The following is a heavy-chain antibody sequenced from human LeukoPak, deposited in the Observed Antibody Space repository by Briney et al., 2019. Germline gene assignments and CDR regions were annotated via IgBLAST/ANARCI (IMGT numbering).Heavy chain of an antibody. V-gene: IGHV4-34*01. J-gene: IGHJ4*02. Sequence: ASETLSLTCAVYGGSFSGYYWSWIRQPPGKGLEWIGEINRSGSTNYNPSLKSRVTISVDTSKNQFSLKLSSVTAADTAVYYCASGGTVTTGNINFDYWGQGTLVTVSS. CDR2: INRSGST. CDR3: ASGGTVTTGNINFDY. CDR1: GGSFSGYY. D-gene: IGHD4-17*01.